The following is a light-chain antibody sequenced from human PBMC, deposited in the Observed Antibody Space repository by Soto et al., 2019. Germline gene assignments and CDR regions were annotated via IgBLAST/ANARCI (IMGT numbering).Light chain of an antibody. J-gene: IGLJ1*01. CDR2: EVS. V-gene: IGLV2-8*01. CDR3: SSYAASNNYV. CDR1: SSDVGGYNY. Sequence: QSALTQPPSASGSPGQSVTISCTGTSSDVGGYNYVSWYQQHPGKAPKLMIYEVSKRSSGPSGVPDRFSGSKSGNTASLTVSGLQAEDEADYYCSSYAASNNYVFGTGTKVTVL.